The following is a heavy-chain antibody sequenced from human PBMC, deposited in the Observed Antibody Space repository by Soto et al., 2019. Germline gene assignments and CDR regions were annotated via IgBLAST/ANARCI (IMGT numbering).Heavy chain of an antibody. J-gene: IGHJ6*02. CDR2: IYESGTT. D-gene: IGHD5-18*01. CDR3: ASSERIQLWLHGMDV. Sequence: QVQLQESGPGLVKPSQTLSLTCTVSGGSISSGDYYWSWIRQPPGKGLEWIGYIYESGTTYYSPPLQSRVTTSVDTSKNQLARPWSSVTAADTAVYYGASSERIQLWLHGMDVWGQGTMVTVSS. CDR1: GGSISSGDYY. V-gene: IGHV4-30-4*01.